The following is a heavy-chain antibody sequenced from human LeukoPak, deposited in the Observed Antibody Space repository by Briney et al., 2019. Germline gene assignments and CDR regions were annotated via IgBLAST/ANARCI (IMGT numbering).Heavy chain of an antibody. CDR2: IYYSGST. D-gene: IGHD2-2*03. CDR3: ARLSVDIVVVPAAHYYYYYYMDV. V-gene: IGHV4-39*01. Sequence: SETLSLTCTVSGGSISSSSYYWGWIRQPPGKGLEWIGSIYYSGSTYYNSSLKSRVTISVDRAKNKFSLKLSSVTAADTAVYYCARLSVDIVVVPAAHYYYYYYMDVWGKGTTVTVSS. CDR1: GGSISSSSYY. J-gene: IGHJ6*03.